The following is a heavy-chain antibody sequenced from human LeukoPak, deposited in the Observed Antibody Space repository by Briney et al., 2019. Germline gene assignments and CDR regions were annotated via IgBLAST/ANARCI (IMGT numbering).Heavy chain of an antibody. D-gene: IGHD3-16*02. CDR1: GHTLTKLS. CDR3: ARARGLSSCSLCYFDY. V-gene: IGHV1-24*01. CDR2: FDPEDGEA. J-gene: IGHJ4*02. Sequence: ASVKVSCKVSGHTLTKLSIQWVRQAPGKGLEWMGGFDPEDGEAIYAQNFQGRVTMTEDTSTDTAYMELRSLRSDDTAVYYCARARGLSSCSLCYFDYWGQGTLVTVSS.